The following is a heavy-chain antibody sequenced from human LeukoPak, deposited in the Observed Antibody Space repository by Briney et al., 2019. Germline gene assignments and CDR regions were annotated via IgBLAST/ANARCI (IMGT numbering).Heavy chain of an antibody. CDR2: IYYSGST. D-gene: IGHD6-13*01. Sequence: SETLSLTCTVSGGSISSYYWSWIRQPPGEGLEWMGYIYYSGSTNYNPSLNGRVTISVDTSKNQFSLKLGSVTAADTDVYYCAREGLGSSSWPTHFDCWGQGTLVTVSS. CDR1: GGSISSYY. CDR3: AREGLGSSSWPTHFDC. V-gene: IGHV4-59*01. J-gene: IGHJ4*02.